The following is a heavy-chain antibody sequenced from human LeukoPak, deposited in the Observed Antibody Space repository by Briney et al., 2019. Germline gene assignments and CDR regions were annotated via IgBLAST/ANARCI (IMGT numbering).Heavy chain of an antibody. CDR1: GFTFSSYW. CDR3: ARTYYYGSGSLHYFDY. Sequence: GGSLRLSCAASGFTFSSYWMSWVRQAPGKGLEWVANIKQDGREKYYVDSVKGRFTISRDNAKNSLYLQMNSLRAEDTAVYYCARTYYYGSGSLHYFDYWGQGTLVTVSS. J-gene: IGHJ4*02. CDR2: IKQDGREK. V-gene: IGHV3-7*01. D-gene: IGHD3-10*01.